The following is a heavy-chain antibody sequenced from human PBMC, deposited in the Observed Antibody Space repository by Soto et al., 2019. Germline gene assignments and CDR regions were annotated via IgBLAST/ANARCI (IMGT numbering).Heavy chain of an antibody. Sequence: GGSLRLSCAASGFTFSSYAMHWVRQAPGKGLEWVAVISYDGSNKYYADSVKGQFTISRDNSKNTLYLQMYSLRAEDTAVYYCARDYLTGDYYDSSGYPLIGYWGQGTLVTVSS. CDR3: ARDYLTGDYYDSSGYPLIGY. D-gene: IGHD3-22*01. V-gene: IGHV3-30-3*01. J-gene: IGHJ4*02. CDR1: GFTFSSYA. CDR2: ISYDGSNK.